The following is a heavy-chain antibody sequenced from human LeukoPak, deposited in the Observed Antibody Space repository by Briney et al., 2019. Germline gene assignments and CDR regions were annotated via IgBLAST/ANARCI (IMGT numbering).Heavy chain of an antibody. J-gene: IGHJ4*02. CDR1: GGSISSGSYY. V-gene: IGHV4-61*02. CDR3: ARALRFLEWLLLDY. CDR2: IYTSGST. D-gene: IGHD3-3*01. Sequence: SQTLSLTCTVSGGSISSGSYYWSWIRQPAAKGLEWIGRIYTSGSTNYNPSLKSRVTISVDTSKNKFSLELSSVTAADTAVYYCARALRFLEWLLLDYWGQGTLVTVSS.